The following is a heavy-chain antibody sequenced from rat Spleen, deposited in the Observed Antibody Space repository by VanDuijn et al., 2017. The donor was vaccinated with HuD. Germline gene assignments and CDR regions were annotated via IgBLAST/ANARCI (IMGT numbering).Heavy chain of an antibody. CDR2: IWGNGNT. CDR1: GFSLSSYG. D-gene: IGHD3-8*01. Sequence: QVQLKESGPGLVQPSQTLSLTCTVSGFSLSSYGVIWIRQPPGKGLEWMGVIWGNGNTNYKSVFKSRLSISRDTSKSQVFLKMNNLQTEDTAIYYCTRDPHITDFDYWGQGVMVTVSS. J-gene: IGHJ2*01. V-gene: IGHV2-13*01. CDR3: TRDPHITDFDY.